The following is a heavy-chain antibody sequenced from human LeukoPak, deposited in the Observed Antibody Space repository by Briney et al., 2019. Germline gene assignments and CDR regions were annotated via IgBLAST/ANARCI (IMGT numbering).Heavy chain of an antibody. V-gene: IGHV4-34*01. CDR3: ARHSGSILPYFDY. D-gene: IGHD3-22*01. J-gene: IGHJ4*02. Sequence: SETLSLTCAVYGGSFSGYYWSWIRQPPGKGLEWIGEINHSGSTNYNPSLKSRVTISVDTSKNQFSLKLSSVTAADTAVYYCARHSGSILPYFDYWGQGTLVTVSS. CDR1: GGSFSGYY. CDR2: INHSGST.